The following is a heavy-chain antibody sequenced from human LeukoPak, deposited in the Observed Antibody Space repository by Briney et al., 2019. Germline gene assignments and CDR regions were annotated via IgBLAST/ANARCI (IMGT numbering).Heavy chain of an antibody. Sequence: SDTLSLTCAVSVAFITNSHWLSWARQPPGKGLEWIVEFYHSGTTNYKPSLKSRVTMSVDKSKNQFSLNLSSVTAADTAVYYCATYFYGEYGSYYFDYWGQGTLVTVSS. V-gene: IGHV4-4*02. D-gene: IGHD4-17*01. CDR2: FYHSGTT. J-gene: IGHJ4*02. CDR3: ATYFYGEYGSYYFDY. CDR1: VAFITNSHW.